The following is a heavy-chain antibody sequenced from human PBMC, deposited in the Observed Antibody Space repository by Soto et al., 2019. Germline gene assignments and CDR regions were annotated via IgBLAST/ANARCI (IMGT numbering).Heavy chain of an antibody. CDR1: GGSMFTTVSS. V-gene: IGHV4-39*01. CDR2: IYYSGDT. J-gene: IGHJ4*02. CDR3: ARHFMTTVTEYYFDS. D-gene: IGHD4-17*01. Sequence: LQTLSLTYTFSGGSMFTTVSSWGWVRQPPGKGLEWIGSIYYSGDTFDSPSLSSRVTTSVDTSKKQFSLRLSSVTAADTAVYYCARHFMTTVTEYYFDSWGQGTLVTVSS.